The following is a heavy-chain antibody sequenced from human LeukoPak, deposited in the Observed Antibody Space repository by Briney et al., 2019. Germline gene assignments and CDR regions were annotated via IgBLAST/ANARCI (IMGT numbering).Heavy chain of an antibody. CDR3: AKTTEGQWLVTDY. CDR1: GYTFTDYY. Sequence: ASVKVSCKASGYTFTDYYIHWVRQAPGQGLEWMGRINPNGGATNYAQKFQGRVTMTSDTSISTAYMELSSLRSDDTAIYYCAKTTEGQWLVTDYWGQGTLVTVSP. V-gene: IGHV1-2*06. D-gene: IGHD6-19*01. CDR2: INPNGGAT. J-gene: IGHJ4*02.